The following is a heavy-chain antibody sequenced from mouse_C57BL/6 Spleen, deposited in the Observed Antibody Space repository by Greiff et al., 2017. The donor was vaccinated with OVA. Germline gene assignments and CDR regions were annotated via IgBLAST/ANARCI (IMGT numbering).Heavy chain of an antibody. V-gene: IGHV5-16*01. Sequence: EVQLVESEGGLVQPGSSMKLSCTASGFTFSDYYMAWVRQVPEKGLEWVANINYDGSSTYYLDSLKSRFIISRDNAKNILYLQMSSLKSEDTATYYCAREGVTDYFDYWGQGTTLTVSS. D-gene: IGHD2-1*01. CDR2: INYDGSST. CDR3: AREGVTDYFDY. CDR1: GFTFSDYY. J-gene: IGHJ2*01.